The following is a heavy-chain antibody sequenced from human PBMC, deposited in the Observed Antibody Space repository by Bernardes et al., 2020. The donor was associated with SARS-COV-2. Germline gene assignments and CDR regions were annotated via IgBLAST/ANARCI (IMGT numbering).Heavy chain of an antibody. D-gene: IGHD1-26*01. CDR2: ISSSSSTI. V-gene: IGHV3-48*02. J-gene: IGHJ3*02. Sequence: GSLRHACAASGFTFSIYSINWVRQAPGKGLEWVSYISSSSSTISYADSVKGRFTISRDNAKNSLYLQMNSLRDEDTAVYYCARGVVGVTSGLDIWGQGTMVTVSS. CDR1: GFTFSIYS. CDR3: ARGVVGVTSGLDI.